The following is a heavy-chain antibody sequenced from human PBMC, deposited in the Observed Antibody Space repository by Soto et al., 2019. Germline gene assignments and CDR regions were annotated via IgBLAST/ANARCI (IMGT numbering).Heavy chain of an antibody. J-gene: IGHJ6*02. CDR1: GFTFSSYA. V-gene: IGHV3-30-3*01. CDR2: ISYDGSNK. Sequence: GGSLRLSCAASGFTFSSYAMHWVRQAPGKGLEWVAVISYDGSNKYYADSVKGRFTISRDNSKNTLYLQMNSLRAEDTAVYYCARSLRYFDWLSPDYYYYGMDVWGQGTTVTVSS. D-gene: IGHD3-9*01. CDR3: ARSLRYFDWLSPDYYYYGMDV.